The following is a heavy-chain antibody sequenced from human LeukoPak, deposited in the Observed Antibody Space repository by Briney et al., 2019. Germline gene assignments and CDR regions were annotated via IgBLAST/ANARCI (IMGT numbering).Heavy chain of an antibody. Sequence: GGSLRLSCAASGFAFSNYWMTWVRQAPGKGLEWVANIKPDGSDKYYVDSVKGRFTISRDNAKNSLYLQMNSLRAEDTAVYYCATAYYYATADWGQGTLVTVSS. J-gene: IGHJ4*02. D-gene: IGHD3-10*01. CDR1: GFAFSNYW. CDR2: IKPDGSDK. CDR3: ATAYYYATAD. V-gene: IGHV3-7*01.